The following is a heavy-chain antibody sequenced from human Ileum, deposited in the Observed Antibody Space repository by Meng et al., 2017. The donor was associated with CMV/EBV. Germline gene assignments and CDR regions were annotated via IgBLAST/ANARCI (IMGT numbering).Heavy chain of an antibody. CDR2: VIPVFGKA. Sequence: SGGSFNIYAFTWVRQAPGQGLEWIGGVIPVFGKAHYAQKFQGRVTITTDESTSTAYMELSSLSPEDTAMYYCAKDHSNTWYGWGWLDPWGQGTLVTVSS. CDR3: AKDHSNTWYGWGWLDP. V-gene: IGHV1-69*05. CDR1: GGSFNIYA. D-gene: IGHD3-10*01. J-gene: IGHJ5*02.